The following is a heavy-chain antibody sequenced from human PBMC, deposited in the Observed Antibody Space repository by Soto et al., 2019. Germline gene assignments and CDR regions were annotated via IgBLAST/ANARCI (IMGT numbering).Heavy chain of an antibody. CDR1: GGTFSSYA. D-gene: IGHD1-26*01. CDR2: IIPIFGTA. J-gene: IGHJ4*02. Sequence: QVQLVQSGAEVNQPGSSVKVSCKASGGTFSSYAISWVRQAPGQGLEWMGGIIPIFGTANYAQKFQGRVTITADESTSTAYMELSSLSTEDTAVYYCAVSSGSYQYYFDYWGQGTLVTVSS. CDR3: AVSSGSYQYYFDY. V-gene: IGHV1-69*01.